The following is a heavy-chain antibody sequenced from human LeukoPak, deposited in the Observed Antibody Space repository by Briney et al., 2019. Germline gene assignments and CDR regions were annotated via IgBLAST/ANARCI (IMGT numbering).Heavy chain of an antibody. CDR3: ARRTGTTVWDDAFDI. D-gene: IGHD1-7*01. J-gene: IGHJ3*02. CDR2: IYYSGSI. CDR1: GGSISSYF. V-gene: IGHV4-59*08. Sequence: SETLSLTCTVSGGSISSYFWTWIRQPPRKGLEWIGYIYYSGSINYNPSLKSRVTISVDTSRNQFPLELSSVTAADTAVYYCARRTGTTVWDDAFDIWGQGTMVTVSS.